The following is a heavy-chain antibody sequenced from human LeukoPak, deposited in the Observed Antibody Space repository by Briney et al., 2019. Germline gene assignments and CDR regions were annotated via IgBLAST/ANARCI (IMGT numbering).Heavy chain of an antibody. D-gene: IGHD3-22*01. CDR2: IYYSGST. CDR1: GGSISSGGYY. Sequence: SETLSLTCTVSGGSISSGGYYWSWIRQHPGKGLEWIGYIYYSGSTYYNPSLKSRVTISVDTSKNQFSLKLSSVTAADTAVYYCAREGYYDSSGYHTVVDYWGQGTLVTVSS. V-gene: IGHV4-31*03. CDR3: AREGYYDSSGYHTVVDY. J-gene: IGHJ4*02.